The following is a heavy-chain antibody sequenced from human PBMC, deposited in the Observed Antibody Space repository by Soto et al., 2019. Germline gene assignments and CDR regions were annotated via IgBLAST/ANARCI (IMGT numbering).Heavy chain of an antibody. V-gene: IGHV3-33*01. CDR1: GFTFSSYG. J-gene: IGHJ6*02. Sequence: QVQLVKSGGGVVQPGRSLRLSCAASGFTFSSYGMHWVRQAPGKGLEWVAVIWYDGSNKYYADSVKGRFTISRDNSKNTLYLQMNSLRAEDTAVYYCARDRSYYYGMDVWGQGTTVTVSS. CDR2: IWYDGSNK. D-gene: IGHD2-15*01. CDR3: ARDRSYYYGMDV.